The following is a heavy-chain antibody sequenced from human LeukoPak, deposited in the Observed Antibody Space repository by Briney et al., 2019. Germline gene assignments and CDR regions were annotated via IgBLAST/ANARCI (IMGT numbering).Heavy chain of an antibody. CDR2: INPNSGGT. D-gene: IGHD3-22*01. V-gene: IGHV1-2*02. CDR1: GYTFTGYY. CDR3: ARGSFSSGNAFDY. J-gene: IGHJ4*02. Sequence: ASVKVSCKASGYTFTGYYMHWVRQAPGQGLEWMGWINPNSGGTNYAQKFRGRVTMTRDTSISTAYMELSRLRSDDTAVYYCARGSFSSGNAFDYWGQGTLVTVSS.